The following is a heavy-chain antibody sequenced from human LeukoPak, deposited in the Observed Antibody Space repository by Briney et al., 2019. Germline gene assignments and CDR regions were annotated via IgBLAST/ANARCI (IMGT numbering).Heavy chain of an antibody. Sequence: SETLSLTCTVSGGSIRSYYWSWIRQPAGKGLEWIGHVSTSGSTNYNPSLKSRVTISVDTSKNQFSLKLSSVTAADTAVYYCAGAPITAYCGGDCYSGPGIGAFDIWGQGTMVTVSS. CDR3: AGAPITAYCGGDCYSGPGIGAFDI. CDR2: VSTSGST. CDR1: GGSIRSYY. J-gene: IGHJ3*02. D-gene: IGHD2-21*02. V-gene: IGHV4-4*07.